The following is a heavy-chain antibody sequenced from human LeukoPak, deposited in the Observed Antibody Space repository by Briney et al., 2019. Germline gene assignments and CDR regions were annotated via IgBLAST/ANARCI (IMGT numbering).Heavy chain of an antibody. D-gene: IGHD3-10*01. CDR3: ASSKWGVWGAKPYNLFDP. V-gene: IGHV1-69*05. J-gene: IGHJ5*02. CDR2: IISIFGTA. CDR1: GGTFSSYA. Sequence: ASVEVSCQASGGTFSSYAISWARQAPGQGLEWMGRIISIFGTANFAQKFQGRLTITTDESTSTAYMELSSLRSEDTAVYYCASSKWGVWGAKPYNLFDPWGQGTLVTVSS.